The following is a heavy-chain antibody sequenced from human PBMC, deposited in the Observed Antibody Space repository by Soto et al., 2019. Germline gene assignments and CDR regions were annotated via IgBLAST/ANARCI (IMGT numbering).Heavy chain of an antibody. CDR2: IHHSGST. J-gene: IGHJ4*02. CDR3: ARGVDSWSGYLF. CDR1: GGSFDGYY. D-gene: IGHD3-3*01. V-gene: IGHV4-34*01. Sequence: GPGPGGASETLSLTCTVSGGSFDGYYWSWIRQSPGKGLEWIGEIHHSGSTKYNPSLKSRVSLSVDTSTKQFSLKMTSMTAADRGVYYCARGVDSWSGYLFWGQGTPVTVSS.